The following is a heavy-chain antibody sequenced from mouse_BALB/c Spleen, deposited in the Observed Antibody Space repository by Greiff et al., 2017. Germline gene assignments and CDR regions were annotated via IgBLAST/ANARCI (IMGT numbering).Heavy chain of an antibody. CDR3: ARHNYGYYFDY. CDR2: ISSGGGST. CDR1: GFAFSSYD. J-gene: IGHJ2*01. D-gene: IGHD1-2*01. V-gene: IGHV5-12-1*01. Sequence: EVQGVESGGGLVKPGGSLKLSCAASGFAFSSYDMSWVRQTPEKRLAWVAYISSGGGSTYYPDTVKGRFTISRDNAKNTLYLQMSSLKSEDTAMYYCARHNYGYYFDYWGQGTTLTVSS.